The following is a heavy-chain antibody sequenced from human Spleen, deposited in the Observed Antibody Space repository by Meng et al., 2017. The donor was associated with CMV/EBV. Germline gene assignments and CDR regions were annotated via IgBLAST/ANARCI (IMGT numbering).Heavy chain of an antibody. CDR1: GGSVSSGSYY. CDR2: IYYSGST. CDR3: ARVHEGWFDP. V-gene: IGHV4-61*01. Sequence: SETLSLTCTVSGGSVSSGSYYWSWLRQPPGKGLEWIGYIYYSGSTNYNPSLKRRVTISVDTSQNQFSLKLSSVTAADTAVYYCARVHEGWFDPWGQGTLVTVSS. J-gene: IGHJ5*02.